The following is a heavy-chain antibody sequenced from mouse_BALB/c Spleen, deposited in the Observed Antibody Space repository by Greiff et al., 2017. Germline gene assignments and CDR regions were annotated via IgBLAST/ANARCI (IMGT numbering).Heavy chain of an antibody. D-gene: IGHD2-4*01. CDR1: GFNIKDTY. J-gene: IGHJ2*01. CDR3: AGTEDYDEEGFDY. Sequence: EVQLQQSGAELVKPGASVKLSCTASGFNIKDTYMHWVKQRPEQGLEWIGRIDPANGNTKYDPKFQGKATITADTSSNTAYLQLSSLTSEDTAVYYCAGTEDYDEEGFDYWGQGTTLTVSA. V-gene: IGHV14-3*02. CDR2: IDPANGNT.